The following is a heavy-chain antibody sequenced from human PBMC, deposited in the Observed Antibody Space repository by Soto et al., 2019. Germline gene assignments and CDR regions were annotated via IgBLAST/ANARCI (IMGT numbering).Heavy chain of an antibody. CDR3: ANVIGADYDILTGSWGSL. CDR1: GFIFSSYA. D-gene: IGHD3-9*01. Sequence: PGGSLRLSCAASGFIFSSYAMSWVRQAPGKGLEWVSAISGSGGSTYYADSVKGRFTISRDNSKNTLYLQMNSLRAEDTAVYYCANVIGADYDILTGSWGSLWAQGTLVTVSS. J-gene: IGHJ4*02. V-gene: IGHV3-23*01. CDR2: ISGSGGST.